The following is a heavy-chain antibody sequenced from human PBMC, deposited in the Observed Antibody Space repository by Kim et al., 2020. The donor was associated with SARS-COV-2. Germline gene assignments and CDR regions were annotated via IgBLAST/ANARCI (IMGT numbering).Heavy chain of an antibody. D-gene: IGHD6-6*01. J-gene: IGHJ6*02. CDR3: ARSIAGSYYYGMDV. V-gene: IGHV3-30*13. Sequence: ADSVKGRFTISRDNSKNRLDLQMNSRGAEDTAVYYCARSIAGSYYYGMDVWGQGTTVTVSS.